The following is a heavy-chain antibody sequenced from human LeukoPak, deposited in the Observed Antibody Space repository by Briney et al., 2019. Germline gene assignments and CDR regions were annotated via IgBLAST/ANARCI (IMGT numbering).Heavy chain of an antibody. V-gene: IGHV4-39*01. CDR3: ARLYSSSSAYLYYFDY. J-gene: IGHJ4*02. D-gene: IGHD6-6*01. CDR1: GGSISSSSYY. CDR2: IYYSGST. Sequence: PSETLSLTCTVSGGSISSSSYYWGWIRQPPGKGLEWTGSIYYSGSTYYNPSLKSRVTISVDTSKNQFSLKLSSVTAADTAVYYCARLYSSSSAYLYYFDYWGQGTLVTVSS.